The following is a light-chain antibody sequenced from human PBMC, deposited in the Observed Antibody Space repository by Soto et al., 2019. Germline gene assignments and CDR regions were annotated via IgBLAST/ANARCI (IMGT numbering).Light chain of an antibody. CDR1: QSVSSN. V-gene: IGKV3-15*01. J-gene: IGKJ4*01. CDR3: QQYNNWTLT. CDR2: GAS. Sequence: EIVMTQSPATLSVSPGERATLSCRASQSVSSNLAWYQQKPGQAPRLLFYGASNRATGIPARFSGSGSGTEFTLTISSLQSEDFAVYYCQQYNNWTLTFGGGTKVEIK.